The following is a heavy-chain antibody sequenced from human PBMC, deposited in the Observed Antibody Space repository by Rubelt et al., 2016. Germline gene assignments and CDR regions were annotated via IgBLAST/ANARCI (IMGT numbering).Heavy chain of an antibody. J-gene: IGHJ2*01. CDR3: ARVGGYGGNSHWSWYFVL. CDR1: GYTFTSYD. CDR2: MNPNSGNT. Sequence: GAEVKKPGASVKVSCRASGYTFTSYDINWVRQATGQGLEWMGWMNPNSGNTGYAQKFQGRVTMTRNTSISTAYMELSSLRSEDTAVYYCARVGGYGGNSHWSWYFVLWGRGTLVTVSS. V-gene: IGHV1-8*01. D-gene: IGHD4-23*01.